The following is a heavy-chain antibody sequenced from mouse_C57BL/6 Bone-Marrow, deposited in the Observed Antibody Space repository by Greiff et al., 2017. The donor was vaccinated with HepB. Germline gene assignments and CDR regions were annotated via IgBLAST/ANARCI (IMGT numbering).Heavy chain of an antibody. CDR3: ARWLRRRRGFAY. CDR1: GYAFTNYL. J-gene: IGHJ3*01. CDR2: INPGSGGT. Sequence: QVQLQQSGAELVRPGTSVKVSCKASGYAFTNYLIEWVKQRPGQGLEWIGVINPGSGGTNDNEKFKGKATLTADKSSSTAYMQLSSLTSEESAVYFCARWLRRRRGFAYRGQGTLVTVSA. D-gene: IGHD2-2*01. V-gene: IGHV1-54*01.